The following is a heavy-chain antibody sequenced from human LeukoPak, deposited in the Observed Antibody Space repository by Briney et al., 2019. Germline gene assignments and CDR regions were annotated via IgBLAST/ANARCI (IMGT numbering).Heavy chain of an antibody. CDR2: IYYSGST. J-gene: IGHJ4*02. CDR3: ARAPYYYDSSGPFDY. CDR1: GGSISSYY. V-gene: IGHV4-59*01. D-gene: IGHD3-22*01. Sequence: PSETLSLTCTVSGGSISSYYWSWIRQPPGKGLEWTGYIYYSGSTNYNPSLKSRVTVSVDTSKNQFSLKLSSVAAADTAVYYCARAPYYYDSSGPFDYWGQGTLVTVSS.